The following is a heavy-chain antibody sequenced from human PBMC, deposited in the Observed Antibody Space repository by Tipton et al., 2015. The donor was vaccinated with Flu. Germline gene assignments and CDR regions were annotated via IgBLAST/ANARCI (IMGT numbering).Heavy chain of an antibody. CDR1: GGSFSGHY. V-gene: IGHV4-34*01. Sequence: TLSLTCAVYGGSFSGHYWSWIRQPPGKELEWIGEINHSGSTNYNPSLKSRVTISVDTSKNQFSLKLSSVTAADTAVYYCARGLPPGYWGQGTLVTVSS. CDR3: ARGLPPGY. D-gene: IGHD3-10*01. J-gene: IGHJ4*02. CDR2: INHSGST.